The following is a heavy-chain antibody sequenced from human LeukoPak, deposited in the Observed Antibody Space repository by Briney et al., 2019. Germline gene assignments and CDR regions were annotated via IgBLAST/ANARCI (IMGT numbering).Heavy chain of an antibody. J-gene: IGHJ4*02. Sequence: GGSLRLSCVASGFAFTTYAMSWVRQAPGKGLEWVSIISDTGGSTYYADSVKGRFTISRDTSKNTLYLQMNSLRAEDTAVYYCAKTPGASGNVWTPLDYWGQGTLVTVSS. CDR2: ISDTGGST. D-gene: IGHD3-10*01. V-gene: IGHV3-23*01. CDR3: AKTPGASGNVWTPLDY. CDR1: GFAFTTYA.